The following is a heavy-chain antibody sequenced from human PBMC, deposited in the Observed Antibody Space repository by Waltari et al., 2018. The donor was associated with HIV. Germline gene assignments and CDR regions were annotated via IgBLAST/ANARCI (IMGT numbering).Heavy chain of an antibody. CDR3: AREGLVGSPWFDY. CDR1: GGSISSYY. V-gene: IGHV4-59*01. J-gene: IGHJ4*02. Sequence: QVQLQESGPGLVKPSETLSLTCTVSGGSISSYYWSWIRQAPGKGLEWTGYIYYRGSTNYIPDLKCRVPIAVDPSKHQFSLKLSSVHAADTAVYYCAREGLVGSPWFDYWGQGTLFTVAS. D-gene: IGHD2-2*01. CDR2: IYYRGST.